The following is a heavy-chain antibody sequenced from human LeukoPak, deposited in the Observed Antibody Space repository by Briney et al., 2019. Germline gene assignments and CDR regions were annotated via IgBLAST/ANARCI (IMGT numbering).Heavy chain of an antibody. CDR2: INPNSGGT. CDR3: ARISRGDSSGYYLYY. D-gene: IGHD3-22*01. Sequence: ASVKVSCKASGYTFTGYYMHWVRQAPGQGLEWMGWINPNSGGTNYAQKFQGRVTMTRDTSISTAYMELSRLRSDDTAVYYCARISRGDSSGYYLYYWGQGTLVTVSS. J-gene: IGHJ4*02. CDR1: GYTFTGYY. V-gene: IGHV1-2*02.